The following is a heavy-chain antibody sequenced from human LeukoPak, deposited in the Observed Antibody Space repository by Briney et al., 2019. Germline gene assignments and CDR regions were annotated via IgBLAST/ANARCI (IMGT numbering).Heavy chain of an antibody. CDR3: ARDNERLYGSVENYFDY. J-gene: IGHJ4*02. D-gene: IGHD3-10*01. CDR2: IYHSGST. V-gene: IGHV4-30-2*01. Sequence: SETLCLTCTVSGGSISSGGYYWSWIRQPPGKGLEWIVYIYHSGSTYYNPSLKSRVTISVDRSKNQFSLKLSSVTAADTAVYYCARDNERLYGSVENYFDYWGQGTLVTVSS. CDR1: GGSISSGGYY.